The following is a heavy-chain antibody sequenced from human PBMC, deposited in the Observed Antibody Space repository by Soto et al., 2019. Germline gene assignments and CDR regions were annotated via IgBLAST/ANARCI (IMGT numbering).Heavy chain of an antibody. D-gene: IGHD1-26*01. Sequence: SETLSLTCTVSGGSINSYYWSWIRQPPGKGLEWIGYIYYSGSTNYNPSLKSRVTISVDTSKNQFSLKMSSVTAADTAVYYCARRYGGNFDYWGQGTLVTVSS. CDR1: GGSINSYY. CDR2: IYYSGST. CDR3: ARRYGGNFDY. J-gene: IGHJ4*02. V-gene: IGHV4-59*01.